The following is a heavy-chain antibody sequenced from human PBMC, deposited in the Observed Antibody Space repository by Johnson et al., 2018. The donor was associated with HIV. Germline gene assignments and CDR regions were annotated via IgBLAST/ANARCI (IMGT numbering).Heavy chain of an antibody. CDR3: STDVTDTVTTYYNAFDV. V-gene: IGHV3-7*05. D-gene: IGHD4-11*01. CDR2: IKQDGSER. J-gene: IGHJ3*01. Sequence: VQLLESGGGVVQPGRSLRLSCAASGFTFSRYWMSWVRQAPGKGLEWVANIKQDGSERYYVDSVKGRFTIPRDYAKNSLYLQMNSLRAEDTAVYYCSTDVTDTVTTYYNAFDVWGQGTMVTVSS. CDR1: GFTFSRYW.